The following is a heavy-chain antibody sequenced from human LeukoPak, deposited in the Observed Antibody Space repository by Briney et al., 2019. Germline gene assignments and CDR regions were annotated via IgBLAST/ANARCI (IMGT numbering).Heavy chain of an antibody. J-gene: IGHJ6*02. V-gene: IGHV4-61*02. CDR1: GGSISSDNYY. CDR3: AREGSGSTPYYYGMDV. Sequence: PSQTLSLTGTVSGGSISSDNYYWSWIRQPAGKGLEWIGRIYSSGSTNYNPSLKSRVTISVDTSKNQLSLKLSSVTAADTAVYYCAREGSGSTPYYYGMDVWGQGTTVTVSS. CDR2: IYSSGST. D-gene: IGHD6-19*01.